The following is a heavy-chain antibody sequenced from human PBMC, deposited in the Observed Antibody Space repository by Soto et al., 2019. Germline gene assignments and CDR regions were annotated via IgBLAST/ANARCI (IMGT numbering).Heavy chain of an antibody. Sequence: QVQLVESGGGVVQPGRSLRLSCAASGFTFSNYAMHWDRQAPGKGLEWVAVISYDGNNKYFADSVKGRFTISRDNSKNTLYLQVNSLRAEDTAVYYCARVLRTAVDNWGQGTLVTVSS. V-gene: IGHV3-30-3*01. J-gene: IGHJ4*02. D-gene: IGHD5-18*01. CDR3: ARVLRTAVDN. CDR1: GFTFSNYA. CDR2: ISYDGNNK.